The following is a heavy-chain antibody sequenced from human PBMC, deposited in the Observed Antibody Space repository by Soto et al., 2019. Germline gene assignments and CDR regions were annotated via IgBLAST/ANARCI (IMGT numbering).Heavy chain of an antibody. J-gene: IGHJ4*02. CDR3: AREPPGRAGAGATDY. D-gene: IGHD1-26*01. Sequence: EVQLVESGGGLFQPGGSLRLSCAASGFTFSSYWMHWVRQAPGKGLVWVSRINTDGSSTSYADSVKGRFTISRDNAENTLYLQMNSLRVEDTAIYYWAREPPGRAGAGATDYWGQGTLVTVSS. CDR2: INTDGSST. V-gene: IGHV3-74*01. CDR1: GFTFSSYW.